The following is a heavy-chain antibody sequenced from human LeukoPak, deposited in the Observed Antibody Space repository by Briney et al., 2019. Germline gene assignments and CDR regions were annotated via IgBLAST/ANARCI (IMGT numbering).Heavy chain of an antibody. CDR2: INPSSGST. Sequence: GASVKVSCKAFGYTFTSYYMHWVRQAPGQGLEWMGVINPSSGSTSYAQTFQGRVTMTTDASTSTVYMELSSLRSEDTAVYYCSTDTYGEPLDCWGQGTLVTVSS. CDR3: STDTYGEPLDC. D-gene: IGHD4-17*01. J-gene: IGHJ4*02. CDR1: GYTFTSYY. V-gene: IGHV1-46*01.